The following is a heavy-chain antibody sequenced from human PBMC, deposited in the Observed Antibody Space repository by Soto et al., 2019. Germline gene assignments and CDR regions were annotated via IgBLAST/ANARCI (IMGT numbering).Heavy chain of an antibody. D-gene: IGHD3-9*01. CDR3: ARKTGYYMYYFDY. CDR2: ISSSGSTI. J-gene: IGHJ4*02. Sequence: PGGSLRLSCAASGFTFSDYYMSWIRQAPGKGLEGVSYISSSGSTIYYADFVKGRFTISRDNAKNSLYLQMNSLRAEDTAVCDCARKTGYYMYYFDYWGQGTLVTVSS. CDR1: GFTFSDYY. V-gene: IGHV3-11*01.